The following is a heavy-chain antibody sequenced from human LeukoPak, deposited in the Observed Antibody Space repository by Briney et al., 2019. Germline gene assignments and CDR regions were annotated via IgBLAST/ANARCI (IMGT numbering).Heavy chain of an antibody. J-gene: IGHJ6*03. CDR3: ARDYTGSYYYYYMDV. Sequence: TLSLTCTVSCGSISSGSYYWSWIRQPAGKGLEWIGRIYTSGSTNYNPSLKSRVTISVDTSKSQFSLKLSSVTAADTAVYYCARDYTGSYYYYYMDVWGKGTTVTVSS. CDR2: IYTSGST. V-gene: IGHV4-61*02. D-gene: IGHD2-8*02. CDR1: CGSISSGSYY.